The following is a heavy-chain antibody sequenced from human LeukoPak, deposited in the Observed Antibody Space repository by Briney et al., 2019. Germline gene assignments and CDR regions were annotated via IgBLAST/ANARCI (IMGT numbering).Heavy chain of an antibody. CDR1: GGSISSYY. J-gene: IGHJ4*02. V-gene: IGHV4-59*01. CDR3: ARVGPEYYDFWSGYYTGRVYFDY. D-gene: IGHD3-3*01. Sequence: PSETLSLTCTVSGGSISSYYWSWIRQPPGKGLEWIGYIYYSGSTNYNPPLKSRVTISVDTSKNQFSLKLSSVTAADTAVYYCARVGPEYYDFWSGYYTGRVYFDYWGQGTLVTVSS. CDR2: IYYSGST.